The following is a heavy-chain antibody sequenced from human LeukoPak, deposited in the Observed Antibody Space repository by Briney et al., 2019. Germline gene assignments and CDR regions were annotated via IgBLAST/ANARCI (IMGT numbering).Heavy chain of an antibody. J-gene: IGHJ4*02. V-gene: IGHV3-7*01. CDR2: VKQDGSEK. D-gene: IGHD2-2*01. Sequence: GGSLRLSCAASGFTFSSYWMSWVRQAPGKGLEWVANVKQDGSEKYYVDSVKGRFTISRDNAKNSLYLQMNSLRAEDTAVYYCALVRAREYYFDYWGQGTLVTVSS. CDR3: ALVRAREYYFDY. CDR1: GFTFSSYW.